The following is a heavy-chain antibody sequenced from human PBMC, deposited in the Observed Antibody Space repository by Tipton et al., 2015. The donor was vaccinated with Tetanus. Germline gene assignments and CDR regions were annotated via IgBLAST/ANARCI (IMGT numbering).Heavy chain of an antibody. D-gene: IGHD5-24*01. CDR1: GYTFTGYY. CDR3: ARGDGYNPLDYFDY. CDR2: INPNSGGT. J-gene: IGHJ4*02. Sequence: QLVQSGAEVKKPGASVKVSCKASGYTFTGYYMHWVRQAPGQGLEWMGWINPNSGGTNYAQKYQGWVTMTRDTSISTAYMELSRLRSDDTAVYYCARGDGYNPLDYFDYWGQGTLVTVSS. V-gene: IGHV1-2*04.